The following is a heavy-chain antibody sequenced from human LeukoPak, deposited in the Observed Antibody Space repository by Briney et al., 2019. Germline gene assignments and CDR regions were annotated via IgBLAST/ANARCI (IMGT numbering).Heavy chain of an antibody. J-gene: IGHJ5*02. CDR3: ARDGSAVAPHDVNRFDP. CDR2: ISSSSSYI. CDR1: GFTFSIYS. Sequence: KTGGSLRLSCAASGFTFSIYSMNWVRQAPGKGLKWVSYISSSSSYIYYADSVKGRFTISRDNAKNSLYLQMNSLRPEDTAVYYCARDGSAVAPHDVNRFDPWGQGTLVTVSS. V-gene: IGHV3-21*01. D-gene: IGHD6-19*01.